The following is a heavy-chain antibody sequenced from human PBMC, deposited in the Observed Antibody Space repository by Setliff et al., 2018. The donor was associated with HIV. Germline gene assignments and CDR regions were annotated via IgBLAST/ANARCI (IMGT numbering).Heavy chain of an antibody. V-gene: IGHV3-30*02. D-gene: IGHD5-12*01. CDR2: IRSDETNK. J-gene: IGHJ6*03. CDR1: GFIFSTYG. CDR3: ARISVASRYNSDMDV. Sequence: GGSLRLSCEASGFIFSTYGMHWVRQAPGKGLEWVAFIRSDETNKYYSDSVKGRFTISRDTSKNTLFLQISSLRPEDTAVYYCARISVASRYNSDMDVWGKGTTVTVSS.